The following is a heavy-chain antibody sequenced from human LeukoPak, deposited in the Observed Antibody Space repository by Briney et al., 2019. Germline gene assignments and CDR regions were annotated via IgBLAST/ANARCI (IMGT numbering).Heavy chain of an antibody. J-gene: IGHJ3*02. CDR3: AKDEYSRRGAFDI. V-gene: IGHV3-73*01. CDR1: GFTFSGSA. Sequence: GGSLRLSCAASGFTFSGSAMHWVRQASGKGLEWVGRIRSKANTYATAYAASVKGRFTISRDDSKNTAYLQMNSLRAEDTAVYYCAKDEYSRRGAFDIWGQGTMVTVSS. D-gene: IGHD6-6*01. CDR2: IRSKANTYAT.